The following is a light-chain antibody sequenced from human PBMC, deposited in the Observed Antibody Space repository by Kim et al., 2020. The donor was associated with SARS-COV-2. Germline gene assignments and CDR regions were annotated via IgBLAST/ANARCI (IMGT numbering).Light chain of an antibody. CDR3: CSYADSYTVV. J-gene: IGLJ2*01. CDR2: DVR. V-gene: IGLV2-11*01. CDR1: SSDVGGNKY. Sequence: TITCNGTSSDVGGNKYITWYQQNQGKDPSVMIYDVRKRPSGIRDRFSGNKSGNTASLTVSGLQAKDETGYYCCSYADSYTVVFGGGTQLTVL.